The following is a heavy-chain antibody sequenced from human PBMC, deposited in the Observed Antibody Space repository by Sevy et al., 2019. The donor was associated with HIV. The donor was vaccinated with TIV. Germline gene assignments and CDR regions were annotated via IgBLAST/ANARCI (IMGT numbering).Heavy chain of an antibody. V-gene: IGHV4-61*01. CDR3: ARLRWPEAHFDY. CDR2: IYSSGNT. J-gene: IGHJ4*02. D-gene: IGHD2-15*01. Sequence: SETLSLTCTVSNDSVSSGTFHWSWIRQPPQKGLEWIGYIYSSGNTNYNPSIKSRVTITVDTSKKQFSLRLNSGTAADTAVYYCARLRWPEAHFDYWGQGTLVTVS. CDR1: NDSVSSGTFH.